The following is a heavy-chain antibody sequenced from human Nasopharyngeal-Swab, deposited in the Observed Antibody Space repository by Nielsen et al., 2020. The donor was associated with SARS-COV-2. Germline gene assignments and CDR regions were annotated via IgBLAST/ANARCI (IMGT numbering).Heavy chain of an antibody. V-gene: IGHV3-30-3*01. CDR1: GFTFSSFA. D-gene: IGHD3-9*01. J-gene: IGHJ4*02. Sequence: GESLKISCAASGFTFSSFAMHWVRQAPGKGLEWVAVISYDGSNKFYADSVKGRFTISRDNSKNTLYLQMNSLRAEDTAVYYCARDGDLTGYPFYYFDYWGQGTLVTVSS. CDR2: ISYDGSNK. CDR3: ARDGDLTGYPFYYFDY.